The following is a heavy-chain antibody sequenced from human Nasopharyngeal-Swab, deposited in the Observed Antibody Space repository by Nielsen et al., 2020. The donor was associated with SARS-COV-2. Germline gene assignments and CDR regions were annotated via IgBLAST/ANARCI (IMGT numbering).Heavy chain of an antibody. CDR1: GYSLTSYW. Sequence: GESPKTPCKGSGYSLTSYWIGRERQMPGKGLEWMGIIYPGDSDTRYSPSFQGQVTISADKSISTAYLQWSSLEASDTAMYYCARGRGQPVDYWGQGTLVAVSS. D-gene: IGHD3-10*01. CDR2: IYPGDSDT. V-gene: IGHV5-51*01. CDR3: ARGRGQPVDY. J-gene: IGHJ4*02.